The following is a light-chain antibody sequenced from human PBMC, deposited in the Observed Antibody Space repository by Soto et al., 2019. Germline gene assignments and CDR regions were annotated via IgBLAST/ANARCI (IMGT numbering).Light chain of an antibody. J-gene: IGKJ4*01. Sequence: DLQMTQSPSSVSASVGDRVTITCRASQGIGNWLAWYQQKPGKGPKLLIYAASSLQSGVPSRFSGSGSGTDFTLTISSLQPGDFATYYCQQATSFPRLTFGGGTKVEIK. CDR1: QGIGNW. CDR2: AAS. CDR3: QQATSFPRLT. V-gene: IGKV1-12*01.